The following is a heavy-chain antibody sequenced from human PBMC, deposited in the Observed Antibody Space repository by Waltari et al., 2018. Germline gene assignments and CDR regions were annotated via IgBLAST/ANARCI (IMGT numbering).Heavy chain of an antibody. CDR3: ATYIGASVGTAAFDV. CDR1: GVSITSNRHY. Sequence: QLQLQVSGPRLVRPSETLSLICRVSGVSITSNRHYWAWIRQSPGQCLEWIGTVSYSGTTYISPSLKSRVSVSRDTSKNQVSLILGSVTAADMAVYYCATYIGASVGTAAFDVWGQGTMVTVSS. J-gene: IGHJ3*01. CDR2: VSYSGTT. V-gene: IGHV4-39*01. D-gene: IGHD5-12*01.